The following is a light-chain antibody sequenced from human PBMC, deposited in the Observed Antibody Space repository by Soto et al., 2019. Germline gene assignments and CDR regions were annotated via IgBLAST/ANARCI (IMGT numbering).Light chain of an antibody. CDR3: HGYGSSFT. V-gene: IGKV3-20*01. CDR1: QSVSSSY. Sequence: DIVLTQSPGTLSLSPGERATLSCRASQSVSSSYLAWYQQKPGRAPRLLIYRASRSATGIPDRFSGSGSGTDFTLSISRLEPEDFAVYYCHGYGSSFTFGPGTKVDIK. CDR2: RAS. J-gene: IGKJ3*01.